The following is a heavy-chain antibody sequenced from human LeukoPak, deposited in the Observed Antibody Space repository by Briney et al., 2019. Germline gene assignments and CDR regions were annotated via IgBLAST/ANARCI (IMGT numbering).Heavy chain of an antibody. D-gene: IGHD1-26*01. CDR2: INHSGST. CDR1: GGSFSGYY. CDR3: ARRRVGATGAFDI. J-gene: IGHJ3*02. V-gene: IGHV4-34*01. Sequence: SETLSLTCAVYGGSFSGYYWSWIRQPPGKGLEWIGEINHSGSTNYNPSLKSRVTISVDTSKNQFFLKLSSVTAADTAVYYCARRRVGATGAFDIWGQGTMVTVSS.